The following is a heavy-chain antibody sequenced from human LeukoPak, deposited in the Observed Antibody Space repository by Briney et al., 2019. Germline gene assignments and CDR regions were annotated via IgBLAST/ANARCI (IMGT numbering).Heavy chain of an antibody. Sequence: ASVKVSCKASGYTFTSYDINWVRQAPGQGLEWMGWISAYNGNTNYAQKLQGRVTMTTDTSTSTAYMELRSLRSDDTAVYYCARVGTGYSSSWYYFDYWGQGTLVTVSS. CDR3: ARVGTGYSSSWYYFDY. CDR1: GYTFTSYD. CDR2: ISAYNGNT. V-gene: IGHV1-18*01. D-gene: IGHD6-13*01. J-gene: IGHJ4*02.